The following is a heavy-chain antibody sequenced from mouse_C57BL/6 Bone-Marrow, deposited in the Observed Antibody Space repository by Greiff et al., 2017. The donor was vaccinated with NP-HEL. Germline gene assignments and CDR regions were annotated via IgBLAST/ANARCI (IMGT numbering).Heavy chain of an antibody. CDR2: IDPSDSYT. CDR3: ARDAMDY. V-gene: IGHV1-59*01. CDR1: GYTFTSYW. J-gene: IGHJ4*01. Sequence: QVHLQQPGAELVRPGTSVKLSCKASGYTFTSYWMHWVKQRPGQGLEWIGVIDPSDSYTNYNQKFKGKATLTVDTSSSTAYMQLSSLTSEDSAVYYCARDAMDYWGQGTSVTVSS.